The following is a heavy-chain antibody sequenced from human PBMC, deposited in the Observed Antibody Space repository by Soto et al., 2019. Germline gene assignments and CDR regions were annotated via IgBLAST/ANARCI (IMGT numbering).Heavy chain of an antibody. CDR2: ISSSSSYI. CDR3: ARDQGYCSGGSCYNMAGGYYYYYGMDV. J-gene: IGHJ6*02. Sequence: GSLRLSCAASGFTFSSYSMNWVRQAPGKGLEWVSSISSSSSYIYYADSVKGRFTISRDNAKNSLYLQMNSLRAEDTAVYYCARDQGYCSGGSCYNMAGGYYYYYGMDVWGQGTTVTVSS. D-gene: IGHD2-15*01. CDR1: GFTFSSYS. V-gene: IGHV3-21*01.